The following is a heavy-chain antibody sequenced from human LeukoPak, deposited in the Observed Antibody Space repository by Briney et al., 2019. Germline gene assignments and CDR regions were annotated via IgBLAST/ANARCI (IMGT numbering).Heavy chain of an antibody. J-gene: IGHJ4*02. CDR3: AKYDYYDSSGYFYAGD. Sequence: SETLSLTCTVSGDSISSGGCYWSWIRQRPGEGLKWIGYIYYSGNTYYTPSLKSRVTISLDTSKNQFSLKLSFVTAADTAVYYCAKYDYYDSSGYFYAGDWGQGTLVTVSS. D-gene: IGHD3-22*01. V-gene: IGHV4-31*03. CDR1: GDSISSGGCY. CDR2: IYYSGNT.